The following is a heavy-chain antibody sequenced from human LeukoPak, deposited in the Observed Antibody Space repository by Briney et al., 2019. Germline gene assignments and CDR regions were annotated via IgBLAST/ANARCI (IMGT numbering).Heavy chain of an antibody. CDR1: GFTFSSYA. CDR3: AKDYSSSWYFDY. D-gene: IGHD6-13*01. CDR2: ISGSGGST. J-gene: IGHJ4*02. V-gene: IGHV3-23*01. Sequence: GGSLRLSCAGSGFTFSSYAMSWVRQAPGKGLEWVSSISGSGGSTGDADSVKGRFNISRDNSKNTLYLQMKSLRAEDTAVYYCAKDYSSSWYFDYWGKGTLVTVSS.